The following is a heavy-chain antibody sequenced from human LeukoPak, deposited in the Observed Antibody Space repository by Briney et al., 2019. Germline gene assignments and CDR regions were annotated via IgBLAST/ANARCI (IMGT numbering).Heavy chain of an antibody. V-gene: IGHV4-59*01. CDR3: ARPAGYCTSTSCYAY. J-gene: IGHJ4*02. CDR1: GGSMSNYY. D-gene: IGHD2-2*01. Sequence: SETLSLTCTVSGGSMSNYYWSWIRQPPGKGLEWIGYIFYSGSTNYNPSLKGRVTISVDTSKNQFSLKLSSVTAADTAVYYCARPAGYCTSTSCYAYWGQGTVVTVSS. CDR2: IFYSGST.